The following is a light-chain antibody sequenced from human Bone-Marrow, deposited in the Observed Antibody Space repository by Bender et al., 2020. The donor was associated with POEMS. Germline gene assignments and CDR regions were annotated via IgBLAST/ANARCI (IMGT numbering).Light chain of an antibody. CDR3: CSYEGGRTFEV. CDR2: EVK. J-gene: IGLJ1*01. V-gene: IGLV2-23*02. CDR1: SDDVGRFNL. Sequence: QSALTQPASVSGSPGQSITISCTGTSDDVGRFNLVSWYQHHPGKAPQLIIYEVKERPSGVSNRFSASKSGNTASLTISGLQAEDEADYYCCSYEGGRTFEVFGTGTKVIVL.